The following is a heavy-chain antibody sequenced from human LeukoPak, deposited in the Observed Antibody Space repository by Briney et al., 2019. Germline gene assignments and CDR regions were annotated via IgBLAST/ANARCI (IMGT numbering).Heavy chain of an antibody. J-gene: IGHJ4*02. CDR2: IYPGDSDT. Sequence: SGESLQISCKGSGYSFTSYWIGWVRQKPGKGLEWMGIIYPGDSDTRYSPSFQGQVTISADKSISTAYLQWSSLKASDTAVYYCARPLRAGTWVDYWGQGTLVTVSS. D-gene: IGHD1-1*01. CDR1: GYSFTSYW. V-gene: IGHV5-51*01. CDR3: ARPLRAGTWVDY.